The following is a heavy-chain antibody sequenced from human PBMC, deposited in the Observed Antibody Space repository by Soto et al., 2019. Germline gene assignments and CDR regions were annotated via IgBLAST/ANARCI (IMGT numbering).Heavy chain of an antibody. Sequence: SVKVSCKASGGTFSSYAISWVRQAPGQGLEWMGGIIPIFGTANYEQKIKGRVTITADESTSTAYMELSCLRSEDTALYYCAEGVGAGYYYYYGMDVWGQGTTVTVSS. D-gene: IGHD1-26*01. CDR1: GGTFSSYA. CDR2: IIPIFGTA. J-gene: IGHJ6*02. CDR3: AEGVGAGYYYYYGMDV. V-gene: IGHV1-69*13.